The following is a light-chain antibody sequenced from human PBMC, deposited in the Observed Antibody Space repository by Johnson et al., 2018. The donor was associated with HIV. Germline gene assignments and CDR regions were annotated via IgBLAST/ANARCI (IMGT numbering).Light chain of an antibody. CDR2: DNN. CDR1: SSNIGNNY. Sequence: QPVLTQPPSVSAAPGQKVTISCSGSSSNIGNNYVSWYQQLPGTAPKLLIYDNNKRPSGIPDRFSGSKSGTSATLGITGLQTGDEADYYCGTWDNSLSVFVFGTGTKVTVL. J-gene: IGLJ1*01. V-gene: IGLV1-51*01. CDR3: GTWDNSLSVFV.